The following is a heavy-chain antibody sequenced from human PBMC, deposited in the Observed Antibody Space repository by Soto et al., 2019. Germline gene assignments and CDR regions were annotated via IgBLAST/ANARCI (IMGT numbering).Heavy chain of an antibody. CDR2: IDPSDSYT. Sequence: PGESLKISCKCSGYSFTSYWISWVRQMPGKGLEWMGRIDPSDSYTNYSPSFQGHVTISADKSISTAYLQWSSLKASDTAMYYCASSRVVVPAATTPEYYYYGMDVWGQGTTVTVSS. V-gene: IGHV5-10-1*01. D-gene: IGHD2-2*01. J-gene: IGHJ6*02. CDR1: GYSFTSYW. CDR3: ASSRVVVPAATTPEYYYYGMDV.